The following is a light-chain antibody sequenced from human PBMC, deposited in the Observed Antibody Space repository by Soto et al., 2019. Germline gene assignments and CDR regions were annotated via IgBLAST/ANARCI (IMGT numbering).Light chain of an antibody. Sequence: QSALTQAPSASGSPGQSVTISCTGTSSDVGGYNYVSWYQQHPGKAPKLMIYEVSKRPSGVPDRFSGSKSGNTASLTVSGLQAEDEADYYCSSSAGSHNYVFGTG. CDR1: SSDVGGYNY. CDR3: SSSAGSHNYV. J-gene: IGLJ1*01. CDR2: EVS. V-gene: IGLV2-8*01.